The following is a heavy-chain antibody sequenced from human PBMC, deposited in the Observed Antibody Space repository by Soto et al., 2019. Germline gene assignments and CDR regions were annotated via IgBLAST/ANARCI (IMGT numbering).Heavy chain of an antibody. D-gene: IGHD6-19*01. Sequence: DVKLLESGGGLVQPGGSLRLSCAASGFIFNNYAMNWVRQAPGKGLEWVSGISGGGGNTYYADSVKGRFAISRDKSNNTLYLQLSSLKAEDTAVYYCVKARSGWYLYYFDYWGQGTRVTVSS. CDR1: GFIFNNYA. J-gene: IGHJ4*02. V-gene: IGHV3-23*01. CDR3: VKARSGWYLYYFDY. CDR2: ISGGGGNT.